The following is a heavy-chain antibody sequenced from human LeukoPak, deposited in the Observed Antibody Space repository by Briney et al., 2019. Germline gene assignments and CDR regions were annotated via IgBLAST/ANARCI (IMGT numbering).Heavy chain of an antibody. CDR3: ASRTSTSREYYYYGMDV. V-gene: IGHV1-69*02. J-gene: IGHJ6*02. Sequence: GASVKVSCKASGYTFTGYYMHWVRQAPGQGLEWMGRIIPILGIANYAQKFQGRVTITADKSTSTAYMELSSLRSEDTAVYYCASRTSTSREYYYYGMDVWSQGTTVTVSS. CDR2: IIPILGIA. D-gene: IGHD2-2*01. CDR1: GYTFTGYY.